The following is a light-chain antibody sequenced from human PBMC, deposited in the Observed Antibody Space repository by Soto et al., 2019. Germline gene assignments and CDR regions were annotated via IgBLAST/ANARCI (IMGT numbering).Light chain of an antibody. V-gene: IGKV3-15*01. Sequence: EIVMTQSPATLSVSPGERATLSCRASQSVSSNLAWYQQKPGHAPRLLIYGASTRATGIPARFSGSGSGTEFTLTFSSLQSEDFAIYYCQQYNTWPPLTFGGGTKVEIK. CDR2: GAS. J-gene: IGKJ4*01. CDR1: QSVSSN. CDR3: QQYNTWPPLT.